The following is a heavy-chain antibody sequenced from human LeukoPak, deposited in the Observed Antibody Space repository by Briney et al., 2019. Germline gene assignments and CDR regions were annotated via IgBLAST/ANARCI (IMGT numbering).Heavy chain of an antibody. V-gene: IGHV3-21*01. Sequence: GGSLRLSCAASGFTFSSYSMNWVRQAPGKGLEWVSSISSSSSYISYSDSFKGRFTISRDNAKNSVYLQMNSLRAEDTAVYYCAKFADPGVWGQGTMVTVSS. CDR3: AKFADPGV. D-gene: IGHD7-27*01. CDR2: ISSSSSYI. J-gene: IGHJ3*01. CDR1: GFTFSSYS.